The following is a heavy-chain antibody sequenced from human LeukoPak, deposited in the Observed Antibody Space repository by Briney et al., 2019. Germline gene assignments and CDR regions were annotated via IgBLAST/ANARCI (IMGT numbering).Heavy chain of an antibody. J-gene: IGHJ4*02. D-gene: IGHD5-18*01. V-gene: IGHV4-59*01. CDR2: IYYSGST. CDR1: GGSISSYY. CDR3: ARGYTAMDQIDY. Sequence: PSETLSLTCTVSGGSISSYYWSWIRQPPGKGLEWIGYIYYSGSTNYNPSLKSRVTISVDTSKNQFSLKLSSVTAADTAVYYCARGYTAMDQIDYWGQGTLVTVSS.